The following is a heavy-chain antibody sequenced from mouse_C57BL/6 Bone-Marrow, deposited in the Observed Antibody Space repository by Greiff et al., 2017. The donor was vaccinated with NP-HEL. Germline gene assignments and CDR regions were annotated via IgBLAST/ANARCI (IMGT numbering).Heavy chain of an antibody. CDR1: GYTFTGYW. Sequence: VQLQQSGAELMQPGASVKLSCKATGYTFTGYWIEWVQQRPGHGLEWIGEILPGSGSTISNEKFTGKATFTADSSSHTSYMQPSSRTTEDSAIYYCARPTTHYWGQGTTLTVSS. V-gene: IGHV1-9*01. CDR2: ILPGSGST. J-gene: IGHJ2*01. D-gene: IGHD1-1*01. CDR3: ARPTTHY.